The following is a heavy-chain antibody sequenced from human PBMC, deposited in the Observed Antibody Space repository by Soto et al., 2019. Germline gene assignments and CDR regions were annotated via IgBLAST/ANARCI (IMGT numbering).Heavy chain of an antibody. CDR1: GGSIDNSHSF. V-gene: IGHV4-39*01. D-gene: IGHD3-9*01. CDR2: VYYSGGT. Sequence: TLSLTCDVSGGSIDNSHSFWGWVRQPPGRGLEFLGSVYYSGGTYYNPSLKSRVTVSVDTSKNQVSLRVRSVTVAETAVYYCARHYDILTGSNWLDPSGQGTLVTSPQ. CDR3: ARHYDILTGSNWLDP. J-gene: IGHJ5*02.